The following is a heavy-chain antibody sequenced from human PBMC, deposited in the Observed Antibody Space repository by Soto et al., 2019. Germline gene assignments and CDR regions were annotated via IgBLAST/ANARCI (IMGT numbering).Heavy chain of an antibody. V-gene: IGHV1-18*01. CDR3: ARDRAIYNWNPADAFDI. J-gene: IGHJ3*02. D-gene: IGHD1-20*01. CDR2: ISAYNGNT. Sequence: EASVKVSCKASGYTFTSYGISWVRQAPGQGLEWMGWISAYNGNTNYAQKLQGRVTMTTDTSTSTAYMELRSLRSDDTAVYYCARDRAIYNWNPADAFDIWGQGTMVTVSS. CDR1: GYTFTSYG.